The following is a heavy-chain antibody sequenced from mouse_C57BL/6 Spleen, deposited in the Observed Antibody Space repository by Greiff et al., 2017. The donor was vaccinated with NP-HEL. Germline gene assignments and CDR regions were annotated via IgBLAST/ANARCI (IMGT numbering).Heavy chain of an antibody. J-gene: IGHJ4*01. D-gene: IGHD1-1*01. CDR3: ASITTVVATNYYAMDY. Sequence: VQLQQSGAELARPGASVKMSCKASGYTFTSYTMHWVKQRPGQGLEWIGYINPSSGYTKYNQKFKDKATLTADKSSSTAYMQLSSLTSEDSAVYYCASITTVVATNYYAMDYWGQGTSVTVSS. V-gene: IGHV1-4*01. CDR1: GYTFTSYT. CDR2: INPSSGYT.